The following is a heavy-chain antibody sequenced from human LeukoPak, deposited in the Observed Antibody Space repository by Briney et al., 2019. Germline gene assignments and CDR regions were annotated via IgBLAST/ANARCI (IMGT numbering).Heavy chain of an antibody. CDR1: GFTFSSYA. V-gene: IGHV3-30-3*01. CDR2: ISYDGSNK. J-gene: IGHJ4*02. D-gene: IGHD2/OR15-2a*01. Sequence: PGRSLRLSCAASGFTFSSYAMHWVRQAPGKGLEWVAVISYDGSNKYYADSLKGRFTISRDNSKNTLYLQMNSLRAEDTAVYYCAKDGLPSYEYYNEGFDYWGQGALVTVSS. CDR3: AKDGLPSYEYYNEGFDY.